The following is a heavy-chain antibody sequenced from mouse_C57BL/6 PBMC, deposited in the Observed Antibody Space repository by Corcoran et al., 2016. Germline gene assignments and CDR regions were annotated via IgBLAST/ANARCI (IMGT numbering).Heavy chain of an antibody. J-gene: IGHJ4*01. Sequence: QVQLQQSGAELVKPGASVKLSCKASGYTFTEYTIHWVKQRSGQGLEWIGWFYPGSGSIKYNEKFKDKATLTADKSSSTVYMELSRLTSEDSAVYFCARHETGTHYYGSGYAMDYWGQGTSVTVSS. CDR3: ARHETGTHYYGSGYAMDY. CDR2: FYPGSGSI. D-gene: IGHD1-1*01. CDR1: GYTFTEYT. V-gene: IGHV1-62-2*01.